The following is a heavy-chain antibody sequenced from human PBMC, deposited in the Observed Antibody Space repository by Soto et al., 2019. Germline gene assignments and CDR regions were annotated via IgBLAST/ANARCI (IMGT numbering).Heavy chain of an antibody. J-gene: IGHJ5*02. CDR1: GGSISSYY. CDR3: ARVGQATVTTCSFRSKNNWFDP. CDR2: IYYSGST. D-gene: IGHD4-17*01. V-gene: IGHV4-59*01. Sequence: QVQLQESGPGLVKPSETLSLTCTVSGGSISSYYWSWIRQPPGKGLEWLGYIYYSGSTNYNPSLNSRVTISVDTSKTQFSLKLSSVTAADTAVYYCARVGQATVTTCSFRSKNNWFDPWGQGTLVTVSS.